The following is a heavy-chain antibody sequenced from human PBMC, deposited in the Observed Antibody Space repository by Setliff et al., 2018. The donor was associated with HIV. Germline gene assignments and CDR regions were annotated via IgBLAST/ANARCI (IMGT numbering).Heavy chain of an antibody. CDR1: GDSITNDDYY. V-gene: IGHV4-39*01. J-gene: IGHJ4*02. CDR3: TRLAGGYADY. Sequence: SETLSLTCTVSGDSITNDDYYWGWIRQPPGKGLEWIAIIHYNGRTYYDPSLKSRVTIFVDTSKTQFYLKLRSVTASDTAVYYCTRLAGGYADYWGQGTLVTVSS. D-gene: IGHD5-12*01. CDR2: IHYNGRT.